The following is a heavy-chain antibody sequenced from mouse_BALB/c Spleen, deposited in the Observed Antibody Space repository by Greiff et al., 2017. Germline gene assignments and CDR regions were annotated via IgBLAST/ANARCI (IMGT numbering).Heavy chain of an antibody. CDR3: TRDGLRV. CDR1: GFTFSSYT. J-gene: IGHJ1*01. CDR2: ISSGGSYT. V-gene: IGHV5-6-4*01. D-gene: IGHD1-1*01. Sequence: EVMLVESGGGLVKPGGSLKLSCAASGFTFSSYTMSWVRQTPEKRLEWVATISSGGSYTDYPDSVKGRFTISRDTAKNTLYLQMSSLKSEDTAMYYCTRDGLRVGGGGTTVTVSS.